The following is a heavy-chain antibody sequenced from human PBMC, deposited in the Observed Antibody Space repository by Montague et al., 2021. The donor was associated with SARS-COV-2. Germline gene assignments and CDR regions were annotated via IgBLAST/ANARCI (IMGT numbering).Heavy chain of an antibody. Sequence: SLRLSCAASGFTFSTFWMTWVRQVPGKGLEWVANIKQDGSEKYYVDSVKGRFTISRDNAKNTLYLQMNSLRAEDTAIYYCARGSVGGYYFDYWGQGTLVTVSS. V-gene: IGHV3-7*02. J-gene: IGHJ4*02. D-gene: IGHD1-26*01. CDR2: IKQDGSEK. CDR1: GFTFSTFW. CDR3: ARGSVGGYYFDY.